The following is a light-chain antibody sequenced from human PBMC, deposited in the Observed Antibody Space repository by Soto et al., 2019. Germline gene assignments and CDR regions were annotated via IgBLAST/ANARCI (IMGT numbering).Light chain of an antibody. Sequence: QSVLTQPPSASGTPGQRVTISCSGSSSNIGSNTVNWYQQLPGTAPKLLIYSNNQRPSGVPDRFSGSKSGTSASLAISGLQSEDEADYSCAAWDDSLNGVEFGGGTKLTVL. CDR3: AAWDDSLNGVE. V-gene: IGLV1-44*01. J-gene: IGLJ2*01. CDR2: SNN. CDR1: SSNIGSNT.